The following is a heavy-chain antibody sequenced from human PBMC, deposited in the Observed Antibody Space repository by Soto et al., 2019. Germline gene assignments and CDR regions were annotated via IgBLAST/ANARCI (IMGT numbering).Heavy chain of an antibody. CDR1: GYTFTSYG. CDR2: SSAYNGNT. J-gene: IGHJ4*02. CDR3: ARVLGGNPYYFDS. D-gene: IGHD3-3*02. V-gene: IGHV1-18*01. Sequence: QVQLVQSGAEVKKPGASVKVSCKASGYTFTSYGISWGRQAPGQGLEWMGWSSAYNGNTNYAQKLQGRATMTTDTSTSTASMELRSLSSDDTAVYYWARVLGGNPYYFDSWGQGTLVTVSS.